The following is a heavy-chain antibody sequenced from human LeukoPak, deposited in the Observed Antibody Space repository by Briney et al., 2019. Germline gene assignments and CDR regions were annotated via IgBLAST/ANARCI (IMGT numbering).Heavy chain of an antibody. CDR2: IKSKTDGGTT. CDR1: GFTFSNAW. Sequence: GGSLRLSCAASGFTFSNAWMSWVRRAPGKGLEWVGRIKSKTDGGTTDYAAPVKGRSTISRDDSKNTLYLQMNSLKTEDTAVYYCTTGYCSGGSCYSLGWFDPWGQGTLVTVSS. D-gene: IGHD2-15*01. V-gene: IGHV3-15*01. CDR3: TTGYCSGGSCYSLGWFDP. J-gene: IGHJ5*02.